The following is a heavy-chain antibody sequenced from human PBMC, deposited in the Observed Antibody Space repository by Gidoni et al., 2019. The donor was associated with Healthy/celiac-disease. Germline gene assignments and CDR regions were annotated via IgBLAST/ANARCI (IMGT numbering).Heavy chain of an antibody. J-gene: IGHJ4*02. V-gene: IGHV3-30*18. Sequence: QVQLVESGGGVVQPGRSLRLDCAASGFPVSSFGMHWVRPAPGKGLEWLAFISYDGSNKYYADSVKGRFTISRDNSKNTLYLQMNSLRAEDTAVYYCAKDPNPLYYGSGSYPYYFDYWGQGTLVTVSS. D-gene: IGHD3-10*01. CDR3: AKDPNPLYYGSGSYPYYFDY. CDR1: GFPVSSFG. CDR2: ISYDGSNK.